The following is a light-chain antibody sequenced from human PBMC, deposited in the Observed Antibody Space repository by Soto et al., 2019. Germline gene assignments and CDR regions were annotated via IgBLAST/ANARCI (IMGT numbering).Light chain of an antibody. CDR1: SSNIGKNF. CDR2: DNH. J-gene: IGLJ2*01. Sequence: QSVLTQPPSVSAAPGQTVSISCSGSSSNIGKNFVSWYQHVPGTAPKNVIFDNHKRPSGIPERFSGSKSGTSATLGITGLQTGDEADYFCVTWDTDLGAVIVGGGTKLTVL. CDR3: VTWDTDLGAVI. V-gene: IGLV1-51*01.